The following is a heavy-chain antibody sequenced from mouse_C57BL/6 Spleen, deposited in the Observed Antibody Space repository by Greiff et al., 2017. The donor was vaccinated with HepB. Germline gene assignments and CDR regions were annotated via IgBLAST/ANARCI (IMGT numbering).Heavy chain of an antibody. Sequence: QVQLKESGPELVKPGASVKISCKASGYAFSSSWMNWVKQRPGKGLEWIGRIYPGDGDTNYNGKFKGKATLTADKSSSTAYMQLSSLTSEDSAVYFCARRSSDLCYFDYWGQGTTLTVSS. CDR3: ARRSSDLCYFDY. CDR2: IYPGDGDT. D-gene: IGHD3-2*02. V-gene: IGHV1-82*01. J-gene: IGHJ2*01. CDR1: GYAFSSSW.